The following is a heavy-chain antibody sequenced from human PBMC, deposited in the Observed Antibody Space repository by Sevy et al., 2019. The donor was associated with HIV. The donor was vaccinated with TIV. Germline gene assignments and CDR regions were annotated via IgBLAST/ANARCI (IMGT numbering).Heavy chain of an antibody. CDR1: GFTFNTHA. V-gene: IGHV3-23*01. CDR3: AKALNPALESMLEVNLRSLKGFDV. D-gene: IGHD3-22*01. Sequence: GGSLRLSCAASGFTFNTHAMNWVRQAPGKGLEWVSVISGPGYGTNYADSVKGRFTMSRDNSKNTLYLQMNSLRDDETAVYYCAKALNPALESMLEVNLRSLKGFDVWGQGTMVTVSS. CDR2: ISGPGYGT. J-gene: IGHJ3*01.